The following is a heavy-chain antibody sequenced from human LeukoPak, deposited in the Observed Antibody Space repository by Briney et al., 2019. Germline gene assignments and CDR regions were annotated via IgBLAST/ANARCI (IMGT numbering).Heavy chain of an antibody. V-gene: IGHV4-59*01. J-gene: IGHJ4*02. CDR3: ARGGAHSGYEFDC. CDR1: GVSITCYY. Sequence: SETLSLTCTVSGVSITCYYWAWIRQPPGKGLERIGHLYSSGSSSYNPSLESRVVMSVDTSTNQFSLKLNSVTAAGTAVYYCARGGAHSGYEFDCWGQGTLVTVSS. CDR2: LYSSGSS. D-gene: IGHD5-12*01.